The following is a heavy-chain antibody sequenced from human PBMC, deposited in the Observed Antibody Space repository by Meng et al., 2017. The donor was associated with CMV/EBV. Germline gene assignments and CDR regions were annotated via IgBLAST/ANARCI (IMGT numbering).Heavy chain of an antibody. D-gene: IGHD5-12*01. J-gene: IGHJ4*02. Sequence: SETLSLTCAVYGGSFSGYYWSWIRQPPGKGLEWIGEINHSGSTNYNPSLKSRVTISVDTSKNQFSLKLSSVTAADTAVYYCARGYSGYGELDYWGQGTLVTVSS. CDR2: INHSGST. V-gene: IGHV4-34*01. CDR1: GGSFSGYY. CDR3: ARGYSGYGELDY.